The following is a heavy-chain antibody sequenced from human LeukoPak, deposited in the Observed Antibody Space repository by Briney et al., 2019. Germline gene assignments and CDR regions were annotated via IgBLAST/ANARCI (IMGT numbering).Heavy chain of an antibody. Sequence: GGSLRLSCAASGLTFSSFWMHWVRQAPGKGLVWVSRISAGGDTTTYADSVKGRFTISRDNARNTLYLQMNSLRAEDTAVYYCASGGSGTYDYWGQGTLVTVSA. CDR2: ISAGGDTT. V-gene: IGHV3-74*01. CDR1: GLTFSSFW. D-gene: IGHD1-26*01. J-gene: IGHJ4*02. CDR3: ASGGSGTYDY.